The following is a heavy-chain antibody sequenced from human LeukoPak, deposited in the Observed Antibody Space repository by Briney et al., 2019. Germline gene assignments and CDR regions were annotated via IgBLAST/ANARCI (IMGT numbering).Heavy chain of an antibody. CDR3: AKFNTNPGHALDI. J-gene: IGHJ3*02. CDR1: GFTFSSYG. V-gene: IGHV3-7*01. CDR2: IKQDGSEI. D-gene: IGHD2-2*01. Sequence: HPGGSLRLSCAASGFTFSSYGMHCVSQPPGKWLGWRANIKQDGSEIYSAASVKGRFAISRDNAENSLYLQMNSLRAEDTAIYYCAKFNTNPGHALDIWGQGTMVTVSS.